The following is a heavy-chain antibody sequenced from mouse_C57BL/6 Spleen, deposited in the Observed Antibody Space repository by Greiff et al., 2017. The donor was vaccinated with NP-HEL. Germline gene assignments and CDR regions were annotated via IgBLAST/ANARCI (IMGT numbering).Heavy chain of an antibody. CDR3: AREGGAWFAY. CDR2: INPNNGGT. CDR1: GYTFTDYN. J-gene: IGHJ3*01. V-gene: IGHV1-18*01. Sequence: EVKLVESGPELVKPGASVKIPCKASGYTFTDYNMDWVKQSHGKSLEWIGDINPNNGGTIYNQKFKGKATLTVDKSSSTAYMELRSLTSEDTAVYYCAREGGAWFAYWGQGTLVTVSA.